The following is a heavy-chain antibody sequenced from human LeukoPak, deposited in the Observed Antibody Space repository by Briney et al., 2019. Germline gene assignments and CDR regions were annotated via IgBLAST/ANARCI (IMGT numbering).Heavy chain of an antibody. CDR3: ASGTEEPIAAAGKESYYYYYYMDV. Sequence: ASVKVSCKAAGYTFTSYYMHWVRQSPGQGVEWMGIINPSGGSTSYAQKFQGRVTMTRDTATSTVYMELSNLRSEDTAVYYCASGTEEPIAAAGKESYYYYYYMDVWGKGTTVTISS. CDR1: GYTFTSYY. CDR2: INPSGGST. J-gene: IGHJ6*03. D-gene: IGHD6-13*01. V-gene: IGHV1-46*01.